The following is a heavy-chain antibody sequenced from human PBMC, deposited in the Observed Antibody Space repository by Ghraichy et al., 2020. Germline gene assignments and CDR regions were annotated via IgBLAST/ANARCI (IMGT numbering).Heavy chain of an antibody. CDR2: INHSGST. J-gene: IGHJ4*02. V-gene: IGHV4-34*01. Sequence: SETLSLTCAVYGGSFSGYYWSWIRQPPGKGLEWIGEINHSGSTNYNPSLKSRVTISVDTSKNQFSLKLSSVTAADTAVYYCASNLFGTGYWGQGTLVTVSS. CDR3: ASNLFGTGY. D-gene: IGHD3-3*01. CDR1: GGSFSGYY.